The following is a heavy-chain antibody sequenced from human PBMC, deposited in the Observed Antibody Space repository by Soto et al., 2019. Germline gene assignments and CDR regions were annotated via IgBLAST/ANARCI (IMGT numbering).Heavy chain of an antibody. CDR1: GASISGFY. D-gene: IGHD1-1*01. V-gene: IGHV4-4*07. Sequence: SETLSLTCTVSGASISGFYWSWIRKSAGKGLEWIGRIYATGTTDYNPSLKSRVMMSVDTSKKQFSLKLRSATAADTAVYYCVRDGTKTLRDWFDPWGQGSSVTVSS. J-gene: IGHJ5*02. CDR2: IYATGTT. CDR3: VRDGTKTLRDWFDP.